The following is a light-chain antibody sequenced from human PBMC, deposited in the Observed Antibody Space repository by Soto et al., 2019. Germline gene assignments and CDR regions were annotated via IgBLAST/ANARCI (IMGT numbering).Light chain of an antibody. CDR2: GAS. V-gene: IGKV3-20*01. J-gene: IGKJ1*01. CDR1: QSVSNNY. CDR3: QQYGSSGT. Sequence: EIVLTQSPGTLSLSPGERATLSCRASQSVSNNYLAWYQQKPGQAPRLLIYGASNRATGIPDRLSGSGSGTEFTLTISRLEPEDFAVDDCQQYGSSGTFGQGTKVDIK.